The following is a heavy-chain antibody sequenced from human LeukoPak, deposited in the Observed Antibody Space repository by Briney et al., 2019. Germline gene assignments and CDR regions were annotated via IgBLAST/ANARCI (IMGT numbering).Heavy chain of an antibody. CDR1: GYTLTELS. Sequence: ASVKVFCKVSGYTLTELSMHWVRQAPGKGLEWMGGFDPEDGETIYAQKFQGRVTMTEDTSTDTAYMELSSLRSEDTAVYYCATGSVWWSAGDYYGMDVWGQGTTVTVSS. D-gene: IGHD1-26*01. J-gene: IGHJ6*02. V-gene: IGHV1-24*01. CDR3: ATGSVWWSAGDYYGMDV. CDR2: FDPEDGET.